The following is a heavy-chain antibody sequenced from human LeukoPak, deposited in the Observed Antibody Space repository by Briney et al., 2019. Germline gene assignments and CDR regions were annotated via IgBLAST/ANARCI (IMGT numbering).Heavy chain of an antibody. CDR3: ARQGMGAGDFWSGYTYYCYYYYMDV. V-gene: IGHV4-38-2*02. CDR2: IYHSGST. J-gene: IGHJ6*03. CDR1: GYSISSGYY. Sequence: SETLSLTCTVSGYSISSGYYWGWIRQPPGKGLEWIGSIYHSGSTYYNPSLKSRVTISVDTSKNQFSLKLSSVTAADTAVYYCARQGMGAGDFWSGYTYYCYYYYMDVWGKGTTVTVSS. D-gene: IGHD3-3*01.